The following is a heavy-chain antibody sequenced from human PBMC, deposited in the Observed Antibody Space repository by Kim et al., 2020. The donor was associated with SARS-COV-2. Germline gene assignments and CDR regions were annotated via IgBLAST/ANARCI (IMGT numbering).Heavy chain of an antibody. J-gene: IGHJ4*02. CDR3: ARQPYYYVAGGYWQYYFDD. D-gene: IGHD3-10*02. Sequence: SETLSLSCTVSGDPISGSDYYWGWIRQPPGKGLEWIANMYYSVTTNYNPSLKSRVTISVDTFKNQFSLKLTSVTAADTAVYYCARQPYYYVAGGYWQYYFDDWGQGTLVTVSS. CDR2: MYYSVTT. V-gene: IGHV4-39*01. CDR1: GDPISGSDYY.